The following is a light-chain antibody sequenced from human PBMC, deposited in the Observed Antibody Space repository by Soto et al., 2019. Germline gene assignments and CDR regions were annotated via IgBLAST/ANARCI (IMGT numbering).Light chain of an antibody. CDR1: QGISNW. J-gene: IGKJ4*01. CDR2: SAY. CDR3: QQTNTFRPLT. Sequence: DIQMTQSPSSVSASVGDRVTITCRASQGISNWLAWYQQQPGKAPKLLISSAYTLQSGVPSRFSGGGSGTHFTLIISSLQSEDFATYYCQQTNTFRPLTFGGGTKVEIK. V-gene: IGKV1-12*01.